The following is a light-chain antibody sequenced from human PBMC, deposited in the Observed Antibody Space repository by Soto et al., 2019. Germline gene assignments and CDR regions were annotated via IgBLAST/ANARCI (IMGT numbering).Light chain of an antibody. V-gene: IGLV1-51*01. CDR1: SSNIGNNY. J-gene: IGLJ1*01. Sequence: QSVLTQPPSVSAAPGQKVTISCSGSSSNIGNNYVSWYQQLPGTAPKLLIYDNNKRPSVIPDRFSDSKSGTSATLAITGLQTGDEADYYCGTWDSSLSAYVFGTGTKVTVL. CDR3: GTWDSSLSAYV. CDR2: DNN.